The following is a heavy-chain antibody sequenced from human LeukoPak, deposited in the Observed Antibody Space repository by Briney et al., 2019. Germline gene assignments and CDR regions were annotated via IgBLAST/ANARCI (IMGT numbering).Heavy chain of an antibody. J-gene: IGHJ6*02. CDR3: ASPWQQLDYGMDV. Sequence: SETLSLTCTVSGGSISSSSYYWGWIRQPPGKGLEWIGSIYYSGSTNYNPSLKSRVTISVDTSKNQFSLKLSSVTAADTAVYYCASPWQQLDYGMDVWGQGTTVTVSS. CDR1: GGSISSSSYY. V-gene: IGHV4-39*07. CDR2: IYYSGST. D-gene: IGHD6-13*01.